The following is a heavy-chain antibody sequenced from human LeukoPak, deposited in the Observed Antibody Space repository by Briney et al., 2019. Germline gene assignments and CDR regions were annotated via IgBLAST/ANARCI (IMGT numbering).Heavy chain of an antibody. CDR1: GFTFSSYV. V-gene: IGHV3-21*01. CDR3: ARDTSYYYYYGMDV. J-gene: IGHJ6*02. CDR2: ISSSSSFI. Sequence: KSGGSLRLSCAASGFTFSSYVMSWVRQAPGKGLEWVTSISSSSSFIYYADSIKGRFTISRDNAKNSLYLQMNSLRAEDTAVYYCARDTSYYYYYGMDVWGQGTTVTVSS.